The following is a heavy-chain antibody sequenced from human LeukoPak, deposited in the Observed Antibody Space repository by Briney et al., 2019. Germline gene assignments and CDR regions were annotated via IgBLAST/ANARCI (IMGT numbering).Heavy chain of an antibody. CDR2: ISAYNGDT. V-gene: IGHV1-18*01. J-gene: IGHJ4*02. CDR3: ARDGRFGELLDY. CDR1: GYTFTTYG. D-gene: IGHD3-10*01. Sequence: ASVKVSCKASGYTFTTYGISWVRQAPGQGLEWMGWISAYNGDTNYAQELQGRVTMTTVTSTNTVYMELRSLRSDDTAVYYCARDGRFGELLDYWGQGTPVTVS.